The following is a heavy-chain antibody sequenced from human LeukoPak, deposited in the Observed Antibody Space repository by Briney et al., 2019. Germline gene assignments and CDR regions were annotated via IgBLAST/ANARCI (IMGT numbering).Heavy chain of an antibody. Sequence: SVKVSCKASGGTFSSYAISWVRQAPGQGLEWMGGIIPILGTANYAQKFQGRVTITADKSTSTAYMELSSLRSEDTAVYYCARYFGALNWFDPWGQGTLVTVSS. CDR1: GGTFSSYA. V-gene: IGHV1-69*06. CDR2: IIPILGTA. J-gene: IGHJ5*02. CDR3: ARYFGALNWFDP. D-gene: IGHD3-9*01.